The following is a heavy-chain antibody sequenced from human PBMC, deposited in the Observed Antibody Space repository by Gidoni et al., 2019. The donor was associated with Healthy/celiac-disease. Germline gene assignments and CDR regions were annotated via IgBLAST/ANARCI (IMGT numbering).Heavy chain of an antibody. CDR1: GFPFSSCA. Sequence: EVQLVESGGGLVQPGGSLRLSCAASGFPFSSCAMSWVRQAPGKGLEWVSAISGMCGSSYYEDSVKGRFTISRDNSKTTLYLQLNSLIAEDTAVYYCAKELSLYPGDSNWFDPWGQGTLVTVSS. V-gene: IGHV3-23*04. CDR3: AKELSLYPGDSNWFDP. J-gene: IGHJ5*02. D-gene: IGHD2-8*01. CDR2: ISGMCGSS.